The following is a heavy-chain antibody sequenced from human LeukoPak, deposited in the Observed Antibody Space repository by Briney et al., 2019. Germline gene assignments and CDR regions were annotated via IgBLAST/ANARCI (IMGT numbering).Heavy chain of an antibody. CDR3: ARRFGIAARPRRGWFGP. CDR1: GGSFSGYY. J-gene: IGHJ5*02. D-gene: IGHD6-6*01. V-gene: IGHV4-34*01. CDR2: ISHSGST. Sequence: SETLSLTCAVYGGSFSGYYWSWIRQPPGKGLEWIGEISHSGSTNYNPSLKSRVTISVDTSKNQFSLKLSSVTAADTAVYYCARRFGIAARPRRGWFGPWGQGTLVTVSS.